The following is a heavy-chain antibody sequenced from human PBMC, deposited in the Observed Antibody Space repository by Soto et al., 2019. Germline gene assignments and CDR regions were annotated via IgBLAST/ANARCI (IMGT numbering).Heavy chain of an antibody. CDR3: VRGGGGYGNGTIDY. Sequence: SETLSLTCTVSGGSISSYYWSWIRQPPGKGLEWIGYIYYIGTTNYSPSLKSRVTISLDTSKNQFSLKLTSVTAADQAVYYCVRGGGGYGNGTIDYWGQGTLVTVSS. J-gene: IGHJ4*02. D-gene: IGHD5-18*01. V-gene: IGHV4-59*12. CDR1: GGSISSYY. CDR2: IYYIGTT.